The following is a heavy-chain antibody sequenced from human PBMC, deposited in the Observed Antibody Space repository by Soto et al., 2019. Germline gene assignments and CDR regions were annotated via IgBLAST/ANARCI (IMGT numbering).Heavy chain of an antibody. CDR1: GGTFSSYT. V-gene: IGHV1-69*04. J-gene: IGHJ6*03. CDR3: AREAREKGGVVAAPGGSYYMDV. D-gene: IGHD2-15*01. CDR2: IIPILGIA. Sequence: SVKVSCKASGGTFSSYTISWVRQAPGQGLEWMGRIIPILGIANYAQKFQGRVTITADKSTSTAYMELSSLRSEDTAVYYCAREAREKGGVVAAPGGSYYMDVWGKGTTVPVS.